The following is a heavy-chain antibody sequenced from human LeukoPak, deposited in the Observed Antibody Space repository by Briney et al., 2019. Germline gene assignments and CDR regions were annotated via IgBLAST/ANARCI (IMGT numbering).Heavy chain of an antibody. CDR1: GYTFTSYY. CDR3: ARDGYYDFWSGSIFDY. Sequence: ASVKVSCKASGYTFTSYYMHWVRQAPGQGLEWMGIINPSGGSTSYAQKFQGRVTMTRDTSTSTAYMELRSLRSDDTAVYYCARDGYYDFWSGSIFDYWGQGTLVTVSS. J-gene: IGHJ4*02. CDR2: INPSGGST. V-gene: IGHV1-46*01. D-gene: IGHD3-3*01.